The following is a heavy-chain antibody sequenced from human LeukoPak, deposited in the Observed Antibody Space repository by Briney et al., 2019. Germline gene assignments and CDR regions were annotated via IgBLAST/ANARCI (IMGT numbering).Heavy chain of an antibody. V-gene: IGHV3-74*01. CDR3: AAGAAGNRHLSSY. CDR2: INGDGNNV. D-gene: IGHD1-14*01. J-gene: IGHJ4*02. Sequence: GESLRLSCAASGFTFNNYWLHWVRQVPGKGLMWVSRINGDGNNVNYADSVKGRFTISRDNAKNTLHLQMNSLRAEDTAVYYCAAGAAGNRHLSSYWGQGTRVTVSS. CDR1: GFTFNNYW.